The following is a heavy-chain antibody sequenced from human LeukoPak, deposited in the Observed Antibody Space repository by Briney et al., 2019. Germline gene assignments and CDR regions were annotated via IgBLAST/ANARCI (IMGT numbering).Heavy chain of an antibody. J-gene: IGHJ3*02. Sequence: PGGSLRLSCAASGFTFSSYSMNWVRQAPGKGLEWVSYISSSSSTIYYADSVKGRFTISRDNAKNSLYLQMNSLRAEDTAVYYCARDERQWLAIFDAFDIWGQGTMVTVSS. CDR1: GFTFSSYS. D-gene: IGHD6-19*01. V-gene: IGHV3-48*01. CDR2: ISSSSSTI. CDR3: ARDERQWLAIFDAFDI.